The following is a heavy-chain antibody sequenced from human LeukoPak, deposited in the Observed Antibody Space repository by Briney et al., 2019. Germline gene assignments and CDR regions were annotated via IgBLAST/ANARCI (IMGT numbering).Heavy chain of an antibody. J-gene: IGHJ4*02. CDR3: AREQTGDQNFDY. D-gene: IGHD7-27*01. CDR2: TYYRSKWYN. CDR1: GDSVSSNTAA. V-gene: IGHV6-1*01. Sequence: SQTLSLTCAISGDSVSSNTAAWNWIRQSPSRGLEWLGTTYYRSKWYNNYAVSVKSRISINPDTSKNQFSLQLKSVTPEDTAVYYCAREQTGDQNFDYWGQGTLVTDSS.